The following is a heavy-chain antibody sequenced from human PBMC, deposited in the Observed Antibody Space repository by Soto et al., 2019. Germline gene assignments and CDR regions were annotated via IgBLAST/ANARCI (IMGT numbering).Heavy chain of an antibody. CDR2: IYHSGST. D-gene: IGHD2-2*02. V-gene: IGHV4-30-2*01. Sequence: QLQLQESGSGLVKPSQTLSLTCAVSGGSISSGGYSWSWIRQPPGKGLEWIGYIYHSGSTYYNPSLKSRVTIAVDRSKNQFSLKLPSVTAGDTAVYYCASFAAAIGWFDPWGQGTLVTVSS. CDR1: GGSISSGGYS. J-gene: IGHJ5*02. CDR3: ASFAAAIGWFDP.